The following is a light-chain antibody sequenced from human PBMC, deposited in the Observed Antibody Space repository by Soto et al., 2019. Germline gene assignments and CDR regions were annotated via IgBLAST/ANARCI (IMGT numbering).Light chain of an antibody. Sequence: QSVLTQPPSASGTPGQRVTISCSGSSSNIGSNTVNWYQQLPGTAPKLLIYSNNQRPSGVHDRFSGSKSGTSASLAISVLQSEDEADYYCAAWDDSLNGYVFGTGTKVTVL. CDR1: SSNIGSNT. J-gene: IGLJ1*01. V-gene: IGLV1-44*01. CDR2: SNN. CDR3: AAWDDSLNGYV.